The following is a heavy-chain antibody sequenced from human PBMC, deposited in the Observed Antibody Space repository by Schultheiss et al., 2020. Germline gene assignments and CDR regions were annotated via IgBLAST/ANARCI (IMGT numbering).Heavy chain of an antibody. Sequence: SETLSLTCTVSGGSISSSSYYWGWIRQPPGKGLEWIGRISTSGNTKYNPSLKSRVTMSVDTSKNQFSLKLSSVTAADTAVYYCARAKTVGTGAEYFQDWGQGTLVTVSS. CDR2: ISTSGNT. CDR1: GGSISSSSYY. CDR3: ARAKTVGTGAEYFQD. D-gene: IGHD6-13*01. J-gene: IGHJ1*01. V-gene: IGHV4-39*07.